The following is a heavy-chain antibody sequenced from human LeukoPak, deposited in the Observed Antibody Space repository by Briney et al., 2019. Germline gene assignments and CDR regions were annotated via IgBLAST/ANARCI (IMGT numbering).Heavy chain of an antibody. CDR3: ARDRHYYDSSGYPPQGSIGFDP. D-gene: IGHD3-22*01. J-gene: IGHJ5*02. CDR2: INPNSGGT. Sequence: ASVKVSCKASGYTFTGYYMHWVRQAPGQGLEWMGWINPNSGGTNYAQKFQGRVTMTRDTSISTAYMELSRLRSDDTAVYYCARDRHYYDSSGYPPQGSIGFDPWGQGTLVTVSS. CDR1: GYTFTGYY. V-gene: IGHV1-2*02.